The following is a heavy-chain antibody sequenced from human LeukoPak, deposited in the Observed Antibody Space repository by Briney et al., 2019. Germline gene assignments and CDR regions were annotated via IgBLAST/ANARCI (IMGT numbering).Heavy chain of an antibody. CDR2: INTEGSST. CDR1: GFTFSTYW. V-gene: IGHV3-74*01. CDR3: ARSISAPYAFDI. Sequence: PGGSLRLSCAASGFTFSTYWMHWVRQGPGKGLVWVSRINTEGSSTTYAGSVKGRFSISRDNAKNMVYLQMNSLRAEDTAVYYCARSISAPYAFDIWRQGTMVTVSS. J-gene: IGHJ3*02. D-gene: IGHD3-3*01.